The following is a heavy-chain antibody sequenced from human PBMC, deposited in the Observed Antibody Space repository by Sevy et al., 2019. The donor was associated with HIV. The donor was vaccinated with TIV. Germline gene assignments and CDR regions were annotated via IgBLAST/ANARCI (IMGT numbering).Heavy chain of an antibody. D-gene: IGHD3-3*01. CDR1: GGSISSYY. J-gene: IGHJ3*02. V-gene: IGHV4-4*07. CDR3: ARGAIFGVVIISDAFDI. CDR2: IYTSGST. Sequence: SETLSLTCTVSGGSISSYYWSWIRQPAGKGLEWIGRIYTSGSTNYNPSLKSRVTMSVDTSKNQFSLKLSSVTAEDTAVYYCARGAIFGVVIISDAFDIWGQGTMVTVSS.